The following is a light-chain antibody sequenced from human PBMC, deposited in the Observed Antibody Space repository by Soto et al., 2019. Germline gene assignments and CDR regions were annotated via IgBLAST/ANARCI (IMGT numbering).Light chain of an antibody. CDR1: QNLHSS. CDR2: DGS. CDR3: QQRTRWPMT. Sequence: ELVLTQSPATLSVSPGGRVTLSCRASQNLHSSLNSYQQRPGQAPRPLIYDGSKRAAGVPDRISGDGSGTDYTITISSLGPADFAVYYCQQRTRWPMTVGQGKRLEIK. J-gene: IGKJ5*01. V-gene: IGKV3-11*01.